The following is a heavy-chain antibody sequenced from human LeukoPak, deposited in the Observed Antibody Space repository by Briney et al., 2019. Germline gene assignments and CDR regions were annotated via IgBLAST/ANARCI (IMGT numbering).Heavy chain of an antibody. J-gene: IGHJ4*02. CDR1: GFTFSSYS. D-gene: IGHD1-26*01. CDR3: AREAGGSYFTGGSFDY. Sequence: GGSLRLSCAASGFTFSSYSMNWVRQAPGKGLEWVSSISSSSSYINYADSVKGRFTISRDNAKNSLYLQMNSLRAEDTAVYYCAREAGGSYFTGGSFDYWGQGTLVTVSS. V-gene: IGHV3-21*01. CDR2: ISSSSSYI.